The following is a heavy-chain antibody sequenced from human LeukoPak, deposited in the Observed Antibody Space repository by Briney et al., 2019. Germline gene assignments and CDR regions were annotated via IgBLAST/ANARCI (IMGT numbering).Heavy chain of an antibody. D-gene: IGHD6-19*01. J-gene: IGHJ6*03. V-gene: IGHV1-69*05. CDR3: ARDTPAVAGTRAMDV. Sequence: SVKVSCKASGGTFSSYTISWVRQAPGQGLEWTGRIIPIFGTANYAQKFQGRVTITTDESTSTAYMELSSLRSEDTAVYYCARDTPAVAGTRAMDVWGKGTTVTVSS. CDR2: IIPIFGTA. CDR1: GGTFSSYT.